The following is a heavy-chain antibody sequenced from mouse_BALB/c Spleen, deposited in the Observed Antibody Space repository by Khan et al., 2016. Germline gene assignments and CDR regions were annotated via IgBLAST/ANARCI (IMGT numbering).Heavy chain of an antibody. Sequence: EVQLRESGAELVKPGASVKLSCTASGFNIKDTYMHWVKQRPEQGLEWIGRIDPANGNTKYDPKFQGKATITADTSSNTAYLQLSSLTSADTAVYYCAMITAYWGQGTLVTVSA. D-gene: IGHD2-4*01. CDR1: GFNIKDTY. CDR3: AMITAY. J-gene: IGHJ3*01. V-gene: IGHV14-3*02. CDR2: IDPANGNT.